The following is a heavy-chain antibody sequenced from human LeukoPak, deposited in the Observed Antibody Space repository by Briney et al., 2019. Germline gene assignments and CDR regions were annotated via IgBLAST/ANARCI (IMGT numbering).Heavy chain of an antibody. CDR3: VKGGGPYSSSWFDY. CDR1: GFTFSTYA. D-gene: IGHD6-13*01. CDR2: ISGSGGST. J-gene: IGHJ4*02. Sequence: PGGSLRLSCAASGFTFSTYAMNWVRQAPGKGLEWVSLISGSGGSTYADSVKGRFTFSRDNAKNTLFLQMNNLRAEDTAVYYCVKGGGPYSSSWFDYWGQGTRVTVSS. V-gene: IGHV3-23*01.